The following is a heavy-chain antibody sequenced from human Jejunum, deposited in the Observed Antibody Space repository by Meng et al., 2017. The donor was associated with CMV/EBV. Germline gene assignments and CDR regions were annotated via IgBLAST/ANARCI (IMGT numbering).Heavy chain of an antibody. CDR2: IYYSGST. CDR3: ARGSRITIFGVVTMPFDY. J-gene: IGHJ4*02. Sequence: ISSYYWSWIRQPPGKGLEWIGYIYYSGSTNYNPSLKSRVTISVDTSKNQFSLKLSSVTAADTAVYYCARGSRITIFGVVTMPFDYWGQGTLGTVSS. V-gene: IGHV4-59*01. CDR1: ISSYY. D-gene: IGHD3-3*01.